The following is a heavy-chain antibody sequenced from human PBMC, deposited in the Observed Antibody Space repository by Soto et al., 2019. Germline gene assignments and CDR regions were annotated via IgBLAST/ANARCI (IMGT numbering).Heavy chain of an antibody. D-gene: IGHD3-10*01. V-gene: IGHV3-21*01. CDR2: ISSSSSYI. CDR3: ARYHRTYYYGSGSYEFDY. J-gene: IGHJ4*02. Sequence: PGGSLRLSCAASGFTFSSYSMNWVRQAPGKGLEWVSSISSSSSYIYYAESVKGRFTISRDNAKNSLYLQMNSLRAEDTAVYYCARYHRTYYYGSGSYEFDYWAQGT. CDR1: GFTFSSYS.